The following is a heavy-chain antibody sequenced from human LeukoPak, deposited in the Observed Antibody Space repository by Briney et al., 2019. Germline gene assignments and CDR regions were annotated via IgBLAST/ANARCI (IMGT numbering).Heavy chain of an antibody. CDR3: ARDRGYGYYYFDY. CDR1: GLTFSSNS. Sequence: PGGSLRLSCADSGLTFSSNSMDWVRHAPGKGLEWVSSISSSSTYIYYADSVRGRFTISRDNAKKSLYLQMDSLRAEDTAVYFCARDRGYGYYYFDYWGQGTLVTVSS. CDR2: ISSSSTYI. D-gene: IGHD5-12*01. V-gene: IGHV3-21*01. J-gene: IGHJ4*02.